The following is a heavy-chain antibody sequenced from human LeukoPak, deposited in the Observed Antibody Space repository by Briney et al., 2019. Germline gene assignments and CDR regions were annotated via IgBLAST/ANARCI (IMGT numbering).Heavy chain of an antibody. CDR2: ISYDGSNK. CDR3: AKGSRTDIAAAVKRYYYGMDV. Sequence: GGSLRLSCAASGFTFSSYGMHWVRQAPGKGLEWVAVISYDGSNKYYADSVKGRFTISRDNSKNTLYLQMNSLRAEDTAVYYCAKGSRTDIAAAVKRYYYGMDVWGQGTTVTVSS. CDR1: GFTFSSYG. D-gene: IGHD6-13*01. J-gene: IGHJ6*02. V-gene: IGHV3-30*18.